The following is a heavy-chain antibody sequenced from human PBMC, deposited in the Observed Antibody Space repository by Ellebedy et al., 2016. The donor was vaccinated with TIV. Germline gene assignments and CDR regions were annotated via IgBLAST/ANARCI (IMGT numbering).Heavy chain of an antibody. CDR2: IWYDGSNK. CDR1: GYTFSNYG. Sequence: GGSLRLSXAASGYTFSNYGMHWVRQPPGQGLEWVAVIWYDGSNKYYGGSMKGRFTISRDNSKNTLYLQMNSLRAEDTAVYYCARAADDLWTGNYYYYYGMDVWGQGTMVTVSS. CDR3: ARAADDLWTGNYYYYYGMDV. V-gene: IGHV3-33*01. J-gene: IGHJ6*02. D-gene: IGHD3/OR15-3a*01.